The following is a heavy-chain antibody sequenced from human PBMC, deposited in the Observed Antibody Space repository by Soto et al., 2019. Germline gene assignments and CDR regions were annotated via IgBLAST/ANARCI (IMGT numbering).Heavy chain of an antibody. CDR1: GFTFDDYA. D-gene: IGHD3-22*01. CDR3: AKDIREVITTPFDY. J-gene: IGHJ4*02. V-gene: IGHV3-9*01. CDR2: ISWNSGSI. Sequence: GGSLRLSCAASGFTFDDYAMHWVRQAPGKGLEWVSGISWNSGSIGYADSVKGRFTISRDNAKNSLYLQMNSLRAEDTALYYCAKDIREVITTPFDYWGQGTLVTVSS.